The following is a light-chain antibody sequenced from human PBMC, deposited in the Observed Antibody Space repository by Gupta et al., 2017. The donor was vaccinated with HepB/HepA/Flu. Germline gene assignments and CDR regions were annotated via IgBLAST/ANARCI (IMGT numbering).Light chain of an antibody. CDR3: QQYDNLPT. J-gene: IGKJ5*01. CDR2: VES. Sequence: DFQMPQPPSSMSASVGDRATSSCEASEDISNYLYWYQQKPEKAPKLMIYVESNVETGVPSRFSGSGSGXDFTFTXSSLQPEDIATYCCQQYDNLPTFGXGTRLEIK. V-gene: IGKV1-33*01. CDR1: EDISNY.